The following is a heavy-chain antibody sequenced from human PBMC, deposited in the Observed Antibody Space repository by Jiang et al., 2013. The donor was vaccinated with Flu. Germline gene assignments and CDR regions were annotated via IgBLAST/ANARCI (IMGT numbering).Heavy chain of an antibody. CDR3: AGARRRAIHYCSGGSCSLQPTIPDNWFDP. D-gene: IGHD2-15*01. CDR1: GGTFSSYA. CDR2: IIPIFGTA. J-gene: IGHJ5*02. V-gene: IGHV1-69*06. Sequence: SGAEVKKPGSSVKVSCKASGGTFSSYAISWVRQAPGQGLEWMGGIIPIFGTANYAQKFQGRVTITADRSTSTAYMELSSLRSEDTAVYYCAGARRRAIHYCSGGSCSLQPTIPDNWFDPWGQGTLVTVSS.